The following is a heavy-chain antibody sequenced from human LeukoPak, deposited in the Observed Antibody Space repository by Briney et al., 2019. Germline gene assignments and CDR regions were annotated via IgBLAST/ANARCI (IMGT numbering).Heavy chain of an antibody. Sequence: PGRSLKLSCAASGFTFSYHDMHWVRRAPGKGLEWVALIRYDGGDRHYADSAKGRFSISRDNSNNTLYLQMNSLRAEDTAVYYCARGGTAAAGDYWGQGTLVTVSS. CDR1: GFTFSYHD. V-gene: IGHV3-33*01. CDR3: ARGGTAAAGDY. J-gene: IGHJ4*02. CDR2: IRYDGGDR. D-gene: IGHD6-13*01.